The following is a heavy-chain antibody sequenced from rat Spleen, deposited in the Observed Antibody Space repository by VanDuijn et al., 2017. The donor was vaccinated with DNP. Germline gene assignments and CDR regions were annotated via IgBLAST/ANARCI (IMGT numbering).Heavy chain of an antibody. J-gene: IGHJ2*01. V-gene: IGHV5-7*01. CDR3: ATHQHTTGMGVFDY. D-gene: IGHD1-7*01. CDR1: GFTFSVYN. CDR2: ISYDGSST. Sequence: EVQLVESGGGLVQPGRSLKLSCAASGFTFSVYNMAWVRQAPKKGLEWVATISYDGSSTDYRDSVKGRFTISRDNAKNTQYLQMDSLRSEDTATYYCATHQHTTGMGVFDYWGQGVMVTVSS.